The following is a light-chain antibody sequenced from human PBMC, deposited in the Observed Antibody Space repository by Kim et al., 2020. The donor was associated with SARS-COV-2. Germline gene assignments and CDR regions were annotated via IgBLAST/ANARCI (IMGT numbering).Light chain of an antibody. J-gene: IGKJ5*01. V-gene: IGKV3-20*01. CDR1: QSVSSSY. Sequence: PGERATLSCRASQSVSSSYLAWYQQKPGQAPRLLIYGASSRATGIPDRFSGSGSGTDFTLTISRLEPEDFAVYYCQQYGSSPLTFGQGTRLEIK. CDR3: QQYGSSPLT. CDR2: GAS.